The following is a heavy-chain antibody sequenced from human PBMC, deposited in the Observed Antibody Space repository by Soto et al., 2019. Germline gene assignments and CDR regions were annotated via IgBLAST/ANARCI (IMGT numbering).Heavy chain of an antibody. D-gene: IGHD3-3*01. Sequence: SETLSLTCAGSGGSISSSYWWNWVRQTPRGGLEWIGKIYHGGTTNYNPSLKNRVTISVDKSKNQFSLKLTSVTAADTAVYYCVSSLNYDFWRDGGRHFYFDYWGRGILVTVSS. J-gene: IGHJ4*02. CDR3: VSSLNYDFWRDGGRHFYFDY. V-gene: IGHV4-4*02. CDR2: IYHGGTT. CDR1: GGSISSSYW.